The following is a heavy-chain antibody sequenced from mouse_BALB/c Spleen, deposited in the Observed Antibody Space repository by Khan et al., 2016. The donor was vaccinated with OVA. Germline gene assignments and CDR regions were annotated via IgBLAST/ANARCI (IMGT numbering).Heavy chain of an antibody. J-gene: IGHJ3*01. Sequence: QVQLKESGAELAKPGASVKMSCKASGYTFTSYWMHWVKQRPGQGLEWIGYINPSTGYTEYNQRFKDKATLTADKSSSTAYMQLSSLTSEESAVYYCANHVSRTAWLAYWGQGTLVTVSA. CDR2: INPSTGYT. D-gene: IGHD1-1*01. CDR3: ANHVSRTAWLAY. V-gene: IGHV1-7*01. CDR1: GYTFTSYW.